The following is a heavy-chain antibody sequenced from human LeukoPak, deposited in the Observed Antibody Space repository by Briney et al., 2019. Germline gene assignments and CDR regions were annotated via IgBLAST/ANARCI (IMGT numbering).Heavy chain of an antibody. Sequence: SETLSLTCTVSGGSISSNYWSWIRQPPGKGLEWIGYIYYSGSTNYNPSLKSRVTISVDTSKNQFSLKLSSVTAADTAVYYCARGAVTTAEYFQHWGQGTLVTVSS. CDR3: ARGAVTTAEYFQH. J-gene: IGHJ1*01. D-gene: IGHD4-17*01. V-gene: IGHV4-59*01. CDR2: IYYSGST. CDR1: GGSISSNY.